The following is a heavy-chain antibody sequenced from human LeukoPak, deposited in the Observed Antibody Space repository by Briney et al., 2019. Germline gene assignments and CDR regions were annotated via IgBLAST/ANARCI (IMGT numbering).Heavy chain of an antibody. Sequence: GGSLRLSCAASGFTFSSYWMHWVRQAPGKGLVWVSRIDSDGGDITYADSVKGRFTISRDNAKDTLYLQMNSLRAEDTALYYCVRTHYYDSSGYYAYFDYWGRGTLVTVSS. J-gene: IGHJ4*02. CDR2: IDSDGGDI. CDR1: GFTFSSYW. D-gene: IGHD3-22*01. CDR3: VRTHYYDSSGYYAYFDY. V-gene: IGHV3-74*01.